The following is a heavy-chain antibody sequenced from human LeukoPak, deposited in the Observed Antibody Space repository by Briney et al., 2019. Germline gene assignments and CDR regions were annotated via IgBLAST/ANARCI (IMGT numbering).Heavy chain of an antibody. CDR3: ARDLTRGYLGSGNWFDP. CDR2: IYTSGST. J-gene: IGHJ5*02. Sequence: SQTLSLTCTVSGGSISSGSYYWRWIRQPAGKGLEWIVRIYTSGSTNYNPSLKSRVTISVDTSKNQFSLKPSSVTAADTAVYYCARDLTRGYLGSGNWFDPWGQGTLVTVSS. V-gene: IGHV4-61*02. D-gene: IGHD3-22*01. CDR1: GGSISSGSYY.